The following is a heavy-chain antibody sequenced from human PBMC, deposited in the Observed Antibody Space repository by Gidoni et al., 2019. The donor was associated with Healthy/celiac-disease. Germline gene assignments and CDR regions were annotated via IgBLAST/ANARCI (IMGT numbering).Heavy chain of an antibody. CDR3: AHRRGFDWLLYPPFDY. CDR2: IYWDDDK. V-gene: IGHV2-5*02. J-gene: IGHJ4*02. Sequence: QITLKESGPTLVKPTQTLTLTCTFSGFSLSTRGVGVGWIRQPPGKALEWLALIYWDDDKRYSPSLKSRLTITKDTSKNQVVLTMTNMDPVDTATYYCAHRRGFDWLLYPPFDYWGQGTLVTVSS. CDR1: GFSLSTRGVG. D-gene: IGHD3-9*01.